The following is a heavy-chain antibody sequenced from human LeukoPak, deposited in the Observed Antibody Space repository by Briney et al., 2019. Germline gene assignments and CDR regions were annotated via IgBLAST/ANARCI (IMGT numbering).Heavy chain of an antibody. J-gene: IGHJ4*02. CDR2: ISGSGGST. D-gene: IGHD3-10*01. V-gene: IGHV3-23*01. CDR3: AKDPTYYYGSGSYPDY. Sequence: PGGSLRLSCAASGFTFSSYAVSWVRQAPGKGLEWVSAISGSGGSTYYADSVKGRFTISRDNSKNTLYLQMNSLRAEDTAVYYCAKDPTYYYGSGSYPDYWGQGTLVTVSS. CDR1: GFTFSSYA.